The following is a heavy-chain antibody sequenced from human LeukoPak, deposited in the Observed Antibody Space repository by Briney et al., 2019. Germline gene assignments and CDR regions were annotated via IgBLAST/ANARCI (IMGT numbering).Heavy chain of an antibody. D-gene: IGHD5-18*01. CDR3: ARHKYSYGLLNDY. Sequence: PSETLSLTCAVYGGSFSGYYWSWIRQPPGKGLEWIGEINHSGSTNYNPSLKSRVTISVDTSKNQFSLKLSSVTAADTAVYYCARHKYSYGLLNDYWGQGTLVTVSS. CDR2: INHSGST. V-gene: IGHV4-34*01. CDR1: GGSFSGYY. J-gene: IGHJ4*02.